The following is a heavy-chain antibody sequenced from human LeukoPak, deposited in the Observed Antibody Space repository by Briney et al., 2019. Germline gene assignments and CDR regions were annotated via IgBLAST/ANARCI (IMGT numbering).Heavy chain of an antibody. D-gene: IGHD6-6*01. CDR3: ARDREGIAARTGGLDY. Sequence: PSATLSLTCTVSGGSISSYYCSWIRQPPGNRLSWLGYMYYSGSTNYNPSLKSRVTVSVDTSKNQFSLKLSSVTAADTAVYYCARDREGIAARTGGLDYWGQGTLVTVSS. CDR2: MYYSGST. J-gene: IGHJ4*02. V-gene: IGHV4-59*12. CDR1: GGSISSYY.